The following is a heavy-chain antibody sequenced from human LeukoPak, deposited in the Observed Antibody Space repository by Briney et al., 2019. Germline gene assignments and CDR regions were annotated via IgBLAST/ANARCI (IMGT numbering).Heavy chain of an antibody. D-gene: IGHD3-10*02. V-gene: IGHV3-30*02. Sequence: GGSLRLSCAPSGFTFGNYGMHWVRQAPGKGLEWVAFIPYDGTNKYHADSVKGRFTISRDNAKNSLYLQMNSLRAEDTAVYYCAELGITMIGGVWGKGITVTISS. CDR3: AELGITMIGGV. J-gene: IGHJ6*04. CDR2: IPYDGTNK. CDR1: GFTFGNYG.